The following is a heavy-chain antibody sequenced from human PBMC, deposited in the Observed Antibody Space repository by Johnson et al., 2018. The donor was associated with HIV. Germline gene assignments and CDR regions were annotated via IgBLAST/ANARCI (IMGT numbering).Heavy chain of an antibody. CDR1: GFTVSSNY. V-gene: IGHV3-9*01. Sequence: VQLVESGGGLIQPGGSLRLSCAASGFTVSSNYMSWVRQAPGKGLEWVSGISWNSGSIVYADSMKGRFTISRDNAKNSLYLQMNSLRAEVTALYYCARERSPSGYDNHDAFDIWGQGTMVTVSS. CDR3: ARERSPSGYDNHDAFDI. CDR2: ISWNSGSI. D-gene: IGHD3-3*01. J-gene: IGHJ3*02.